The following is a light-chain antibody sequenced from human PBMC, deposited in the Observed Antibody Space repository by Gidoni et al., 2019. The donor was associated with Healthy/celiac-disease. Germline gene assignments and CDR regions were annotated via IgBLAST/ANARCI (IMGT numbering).Light chain of an antibody. CDR2: EVI. CDR1: SIDVGSYNL. Sequence: QSALTQPASVSGSPGQSITISCTGTSIDVGSYNLVSWSLQHPGKAPKLMIYEVIKRPSGVSNRFSGSKSGNTASLTISGLQAEDEADYYCCSYAGGSTWVFGGGTKLTVL. J-gene: IGLJ3*02. CDR3: CSYAGGSTWV. V-gene: IGLV2-23*02.